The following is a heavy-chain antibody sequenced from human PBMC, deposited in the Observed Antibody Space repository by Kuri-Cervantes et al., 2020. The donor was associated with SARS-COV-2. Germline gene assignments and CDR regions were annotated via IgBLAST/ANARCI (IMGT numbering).Heavy chain of an antibody. CDR2: IHPGDSDT. V-gene: IGHV5-51*01. J-gene: IGHJ3*02. CDR1: GYSFTSYW. CDR3: ARPLYYYDSSGYPGSVVAFDI. Sequence: GESLKISCKGSGYSFTSYWIGWVRQMPGKGLEWMGIIHPGDSDTRYSPSFQGQVTISADKSISTAYLQWSSLKASDTAMYYCARPLYYYDSSGYPGSVVAFDIWGQGTMVTVSS. D-gene: IGHD3-22*01.